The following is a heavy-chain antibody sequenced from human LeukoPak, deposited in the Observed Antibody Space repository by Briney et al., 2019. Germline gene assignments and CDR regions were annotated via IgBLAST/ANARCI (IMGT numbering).Heavy chain of an antibody. CDR2: IYSGGST. V-gene: IGHV3-66*01. Sequence: GGSLRLSCAASGFTVSSNYMSWVRHAPGKGLEWVSVIYSGGSTYYADSVKGRFTISRDNSKNTLYLQMNSLRAEDTAVYYCARETMVRGVNFDYWGQGTLVTVSS. D-gene: IGHD3-10*01. J-gene: IGHJ4*02. CDR3: ARETMVRGVNFDY. CDR1: GFTVSSNY.